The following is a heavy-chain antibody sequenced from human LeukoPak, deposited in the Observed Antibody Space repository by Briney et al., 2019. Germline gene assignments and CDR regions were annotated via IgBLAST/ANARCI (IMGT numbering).Heavy chain of an antibody. D-gene: IGHD5-24*01. V-gene: IGHV4-61*01. CDR3: ARGRRDGYYFDY. J-gene: IGHJ4*02. Sequence: PSETLSLTCTVSGVSVSSGSYYWSWIRQPPGKGLEWIGYIYYSVSTNYNPSLKSRVTISVDTSKNQFSLKLSSVTAADTAVYYCARGRRDGYYFDYWGQGTLVTVSS. CDR2: IYYSVST. CDR1: GVSVSSGSYY.